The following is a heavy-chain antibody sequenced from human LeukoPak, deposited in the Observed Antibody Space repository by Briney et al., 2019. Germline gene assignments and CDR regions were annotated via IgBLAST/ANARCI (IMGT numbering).Heavy chain of an antibody. Sequence: GGSLRLSCAASGFTFSSYWMSWVRQAPGKGLEWVANIKQDGSEKYYVDSVKGRFTISRDNAKNSLYLQMNSLRAEDTAVYYCARSVVVVAATHLYYYYYYMDVWGKGTTVTVSS. D-gene: IGHD2-15*01. J-gene: IGHJ6*03. CDR2: IKQDGSEK. V-gene: IGHV3-7*01. CDR3: ARSVVVVAATHLYYYYYYMDV. CDR1: GFTFSSYW.